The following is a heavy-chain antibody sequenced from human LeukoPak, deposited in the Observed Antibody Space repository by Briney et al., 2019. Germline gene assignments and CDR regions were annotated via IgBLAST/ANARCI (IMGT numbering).Heavy chain of an antibody. CDR2: IYSGGST. CDR1: GFTVSSNY. D-gene: IGHD2-2*01. J-gene: IGHJ4*01. V-gene: IGHV3-53*01. Sequence: GGSLRLSCAASGFTVSSNYMSWVRQAPGKGLEWVSVIYSGGSTYYADSVKGRFTISRDNSKNTLYLQMNSLRAEDTAVYYCARDGIVVVPAALDYWGHGTLVTVSS. CDR3: ARDGIVVVPAALDY.